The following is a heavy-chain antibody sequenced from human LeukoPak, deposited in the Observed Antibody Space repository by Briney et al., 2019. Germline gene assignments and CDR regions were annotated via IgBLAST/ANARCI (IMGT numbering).Heavy chain of an antibody. CDR1: GFTFGSYA. D-gene: IGHD1-1*01. J-gene: IGHJ2*01. V-gene: IGHV3-30*16. CDR3: ARVVHGIDWYFDL. Sequence: LTPSCAAAGFTFGSYATGSASPPPRDWMEWVAVISYDGSNKYYADSVKGRFTISRDNSKNTLYLQMNSLRAEDTAVYYCARVVHGIDWYFDLWGRGTLVTVS. CDR2: ISYDGSNK.